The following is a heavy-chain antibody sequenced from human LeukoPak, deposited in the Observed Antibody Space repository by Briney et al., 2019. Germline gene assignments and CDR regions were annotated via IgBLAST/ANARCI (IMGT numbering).Heavy chain of an antibody. Sequence: SETLSLTCTVSGGSISSSSYYWGWIRQPPGKGLEWIGSIYYSGSTYYNPSLKSRVTISVDTSKDQFSLKLSSVAAADTAVYYCARDPAITMIVVGRGDAFDIWGQGTMVTVSS. V-gene: IGHV4-39*07. CDR1: GGSISSSSYY. J-gene: IGHJ3*02. D-gene: IGHD3-22*01. CDR2: IYYSGST. CDR3: ARDPAITMIVVGRGDAFDI.